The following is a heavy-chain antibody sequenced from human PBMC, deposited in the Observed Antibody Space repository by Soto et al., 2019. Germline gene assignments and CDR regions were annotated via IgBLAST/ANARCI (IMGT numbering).Heavy chain of an antibody. D-gene: IGHD3-9*01. CDR3: AKDVNYDMLAGYYFY. Sequence: EVQLLESGGGLVQPGGSLRLSCAASGFTLSSYGMSWVRQAPGKGLEWVSAIRGSDGSTYYADSVKGRFTFSRDNSKNTLYLQMNSRRVEDTAVYYCAKDVNYDMLAGYYFYWGQGTLVTVSS. CDR2: IRGSDGST. V-gene: IGHV3-23*01. J-gene: IGHJ4*02. CDR1: GFTLSSYG.